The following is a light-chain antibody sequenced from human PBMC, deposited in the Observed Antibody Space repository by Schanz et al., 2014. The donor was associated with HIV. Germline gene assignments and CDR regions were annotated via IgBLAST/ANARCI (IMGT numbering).Light chain of an antibody. J-gene: IGKJ4*01. CDR1: QSISSW. V-gene: IGKV1-5*03. Sequence: DIQMTQSPSTLSASVGDRVTITCRASQSISSWLAWYQQKPGKAPNLLIYQASTLETGVPSRLSGSGAGTEFTLTISSLQPEDFATYYCQRLSSYPLTFGGGTKVEI. CDR2: QAS. CDR3: QRLSSYPLT.